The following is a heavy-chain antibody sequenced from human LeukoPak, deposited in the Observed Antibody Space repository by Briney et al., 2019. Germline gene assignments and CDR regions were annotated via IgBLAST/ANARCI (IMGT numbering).Heavy chain of an antibody. Sequence: ASVKVSCKASGYTFTSYGISWVRQAPGQGLEWMGWISAYNGNTNYAQKLQGRVTMTTDTSTSTAYMELRSLRSDDTAVYYCARGGSIAARYYYYYMDVWGKGTTVTVSS. CDR2: ISAYNGNT. D-gene: IGHD6-6*01. CDR1: GYTFTSYG. CDR3: ARGGSIAARYYYYYMDV. V-gene: IGHV1-18*01. J-gene: IGHJ6*03.